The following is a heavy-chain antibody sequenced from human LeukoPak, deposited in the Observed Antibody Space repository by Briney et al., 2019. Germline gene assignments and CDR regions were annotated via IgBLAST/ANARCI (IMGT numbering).Heavy chain of an antibody. CDR3: ARDQRYCSSSSCPWEPFDY. J-gene: IGHJ4*02. CDR1: GFTFSSYS. Sequence: GGSLRLSCAASGFTFSSYSMNWVRQAPGKGLEWVSSISSSSSYIYYADSVKGRFTISRDNAKNSLYLQMNSLRAEDTAVYYCARDQRYCSSSSCPWEPFDYWGQGTLVTVSS. D-gene: IGHD2-2*01. CDR2: ISSSSSYI. V-gene: IGHV3-21*04.